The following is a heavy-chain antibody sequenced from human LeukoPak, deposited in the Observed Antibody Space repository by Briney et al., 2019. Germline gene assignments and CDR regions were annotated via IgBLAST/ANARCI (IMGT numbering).Heavy chain of an antibody. Sequence: GGSLRLSCAASGFTLITYSMNWVRQAPGKGLEWVANIKQDGSEKYYVDSVKGRFTISRDNAKNSLYLQMNSLRAEDTAVYYCARGSRIAAAGTDYWGQGTLVTVSS. V-gene: IGHV3-7*01. CDR1: GFTLITYS. D-gene: IGHD6-13*01. CDR3: ARGSRIAAAGTDY. CDR2: IKQDGSEK. J-gene: IGHJ4*02.